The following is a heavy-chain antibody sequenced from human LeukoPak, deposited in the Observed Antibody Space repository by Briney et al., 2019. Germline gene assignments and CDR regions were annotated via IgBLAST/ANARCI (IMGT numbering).Heavy chain of an antibody. D-gene: IGHD3-10*01. V-gene: IGHV3-21*06. CDR2: ISTSGGLSSV. CDR1: GFIFSSFS. Sequence: GGSLRLSCAASGFIFSSFSVNWVRQAPGKGLEWVSSISTSGGLSSVYYADSVKGRFTISRDNAKNSLFLQMNSLGAEDTAVYYCASSAALPRGYYYYGMDVWGQGTTVTVSS. J-gene: IGHJ6*02. CDR3: ASSAALPRGYYYYGMDV.